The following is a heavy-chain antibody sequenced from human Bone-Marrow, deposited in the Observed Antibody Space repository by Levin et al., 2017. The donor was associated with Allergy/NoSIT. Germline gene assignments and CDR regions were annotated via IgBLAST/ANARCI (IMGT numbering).Heavy chain of an antibody. CDR2: IDWDDDK. Sequence: SGPTLVKPTQTLTLTCTFSGFSLNTSGMCVSWIRQPPGKALEWLALIDWDDDKYYSTSLKSRLTISKDSSKTQVVLTMTNMDPVDPATYYCARASMYCTGYRAFDIWGQGTVVTVSS. CDR3: ARASMYCTGYRAFDI. J-gene: IGHJ3*02. CDR1: GFSLNTSGMC. D-gene: IGHD6-19*01. V-gene: IGHV2-70*01.